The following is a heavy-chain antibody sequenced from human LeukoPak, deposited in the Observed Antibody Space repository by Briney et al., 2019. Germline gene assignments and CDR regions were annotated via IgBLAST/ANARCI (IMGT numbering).Heavy chain of an antibody. J-gene: IGHJ4*02. CDR2: ISGDGEST. V-gene: IGHV3-23*01. D-gene: IGHD2-2*01. CDR1: GVTLRNYA. Sequence: GGSLRLSCAASGVTLRNYAMTWIRQAPGKGLQWVSVISGDGESTYYADSVRDRFTISRDNSKNTMYLQMNNLRAEDTAIYYCAKDRDCSSTGCYVFANWGQGTLVTLAA. CDR3: AKDRDCSSTGCYVFAN.